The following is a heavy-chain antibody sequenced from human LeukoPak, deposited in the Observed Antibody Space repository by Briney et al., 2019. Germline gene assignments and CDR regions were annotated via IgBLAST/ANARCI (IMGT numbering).Heavy chain of an antibody. CDR2: INPSDGIT. J-gene: IGHJ4*02. Sequence: ASVKVSCKASGYTFTNYYMHWVRRGPGQGLEWVGLINPSDGITNYAQKFQGRVTMTRDTSTSTVYMELSSLRSEDTAVYYCARERGGSAPDYWGQGTMVAVSS. CDR1: GYTFTNYY. CDR3: ARERGGSAPDY. V-gene: IGHV1-46*01. D-gene: IGHD3-10*01.